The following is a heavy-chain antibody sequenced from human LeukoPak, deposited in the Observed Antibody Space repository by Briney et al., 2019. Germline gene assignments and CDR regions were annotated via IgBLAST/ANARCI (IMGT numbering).Heavy chain of an antibody. V-gene: IGHV3-30*02. CDR3: AKTYCSSTSCAAPSYYYYMDV. CDR1: GFSFSSYA. D-gene: IGHD2-2*01. CDR2: IRYDGSNK. J-gene: IGHJ6*03. Sequence: GGSLRLSCAASGFSFSSYAMHWVRQAPGKGLEWVAFIRYDGSNKYYADSVKGRFTISRDNSKNTLYLQMNSLRAEDTAVYYCAKTYCSSTSCAAPSYYYYMDVWGKGTTVTVSS.